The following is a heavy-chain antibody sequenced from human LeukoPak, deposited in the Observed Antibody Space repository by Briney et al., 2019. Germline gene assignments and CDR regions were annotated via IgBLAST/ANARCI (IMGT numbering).Heavy chain of an antibody. CDR2: ISGSGST. CDR3: AKAYYDSTGYYGY. J-gene: IGHJ4*02. CDR1: GFTFSSYA. Sequence: GGSLRLSCAASGFTFSSYAMSWVRQAPGKGLEWVSTISGSGSTYYADSVKGRFTVSRDNSKNTLYLQMNSLRAEDTAVYYCAKAYYDSTGYYGYWGQGTLVTVSS. D-gene: IGHD3-22*01. V-gene: IGHV3-23*01.